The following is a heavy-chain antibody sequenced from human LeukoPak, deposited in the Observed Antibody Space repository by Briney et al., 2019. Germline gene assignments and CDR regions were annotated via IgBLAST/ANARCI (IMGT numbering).Heavy chain of an antibody. CDR2: ISASGGTT. CDR1: GFTFNSYA. J-gene: IGHJ4*02. Sequence: PGGSLRLSCAASGFTFNSYAMSWVRQAPGKGLEWVSAISASGGTTYYADSVKGRFTISRDNSKNTLYLQMNSLRAEDTAVYYCAKDGSGWFDYWGQGTLVTVSS. CDR3: AKDGSGWFDY. V-gene: IGHV3-23*01. D-gene: IGHD6-19*01.